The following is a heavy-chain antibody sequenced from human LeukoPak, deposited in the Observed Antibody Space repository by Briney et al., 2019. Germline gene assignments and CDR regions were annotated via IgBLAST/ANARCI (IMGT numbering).Heavy chain of an antibody. V-gene: IGHV1-2*02. J-gene: IGHJ4*02. CDR3: ARDEGGYCSGGSCYYFDY. D-gene: IGHD2-15*01. Sequence: ASVTVSCKASGYTFNGYYMHWVRQAPGQGLEWMGWINPNSGGTNYAQKFQGRGTMTRDTSISTAYMELSRLRSDDTAVYYCARDEGGYCSGGSCYYFDYWGQGTLVTVSS. CDR2: INPNSGGT. CDR1: GYTFNGYY.